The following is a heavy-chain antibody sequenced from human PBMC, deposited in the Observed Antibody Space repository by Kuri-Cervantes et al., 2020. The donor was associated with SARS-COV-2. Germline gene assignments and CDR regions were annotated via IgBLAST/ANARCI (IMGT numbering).Heavy chain of an antibody. J-gene: IGHJ4*02. Sequence: PETLSLTCTVSGGSIGSSHYWGWIRQPPGKGLEWIGSIRNGGSTYFNPSLKSRVSISVDTSKNHVSLRLTSVTAADTAVYFCARLEWRYDYWGQGTLVTVSS. CDR2: IRNGGST. CDR3: ARLEWRYDY. D-gene: IGHD5-12*01. CDR1: GGSIGSSHY. V-gene: IGHV4-39*01.